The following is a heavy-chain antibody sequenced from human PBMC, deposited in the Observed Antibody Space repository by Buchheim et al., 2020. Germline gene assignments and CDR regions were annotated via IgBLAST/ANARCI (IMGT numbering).Heavy chain of an antibody. D-gene: IGHD6-19*01. J-gene: IGHJ5*02. Sequence: QVQLQESGPGLVKPSETLSLTCSVSGVSISSFYWSWIRQPPGKGLEWIGHIYDSGYTNYNPSLKSRVTISVDTSKSQFSLKLSSVTAADTAVYYCARGASAVAGPFDPWGQGTL. CDR2: IYDSGYT. CDR3: ARGASAVAGPFDP. V-gene: IGHV4-59*12. CDR1: GVSISSFY.